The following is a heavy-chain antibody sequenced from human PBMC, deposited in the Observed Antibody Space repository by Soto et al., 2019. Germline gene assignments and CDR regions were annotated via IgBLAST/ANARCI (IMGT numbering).Heavy chain of an antibody. CDR1: GFTLSGYA. V-gene: IGHV3-64*01. CDR2: ISSNGVGT. CDR3: ARRARPDFYYMDV. D-gene: IGHD6-6*01. Sequence: VQLAESGGGLAQPGGSLRLSCAASGFTLSGYAMDWVRQAPGKGLEYVSGISSNGVGTYYANSVQGRFTISRDNSKNTVYLQMGSLRPEDMAVYYCARRARPDFYYMDVWGKGTTGTVSS. J-gene: IGHJ6*03.